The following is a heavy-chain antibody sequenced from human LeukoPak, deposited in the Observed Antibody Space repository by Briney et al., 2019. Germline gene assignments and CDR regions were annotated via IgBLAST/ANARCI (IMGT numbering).Heavy chain of an antibody. J-gene: IGHJ5*02. Sequence: GGSLRLSCAASGFTFSSYAMSWVCQAPGKGLEWVPTISDSGGNTYYADSVKGRFTISRDNSKNTLYLQMNSLRAEDTALYYCAKDGFRGDCIGGSCYPFDPWGQGTLVTVSS. CDR2: ISDSGGNT. D-gene: IGHD2-15*01. CDR1: GFTFSSYA. V-gene: IGHV3-23*01. CDR3: AKDGFRGDCIGGSCYPFDP.